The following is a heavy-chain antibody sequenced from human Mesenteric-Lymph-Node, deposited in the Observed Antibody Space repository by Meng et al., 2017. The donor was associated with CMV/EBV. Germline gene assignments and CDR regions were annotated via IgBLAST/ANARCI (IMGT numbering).Heavy chain of an antibody. Sequence: AAGYTFTTYAMNWVRQAPGQGLEWMGRIIAGNGNTKYSQKFQGRVTITRDTSASMVYMEMSSLTSEDTAVYYCARGSVAAAGSYFDYWGQGTLVTVSS. J-gene: IGHJ4*02. D-gene: IGHD6-13*01. V-gene: IGHV1-3*01. CDR1: GYTFTTYA. CDR3: ARGSVAAAGSYFDY. CDR2: IIAGNGNT.